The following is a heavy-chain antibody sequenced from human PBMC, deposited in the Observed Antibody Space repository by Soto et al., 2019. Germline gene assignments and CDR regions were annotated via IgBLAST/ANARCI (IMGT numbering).Heavy chain of an antibody. D-gene: IGHD3-22*01. J-gene: IGHJ6*02. CDR2: INPNSGGT. CDR3: ATGEAGGFYDSSGYPTGYYYYGMDV. V-gene: IGHV1-2*04. Sequence: ASVKVSCKASGYTFTGYYMHWVRQAPGQGLEWMGWINPNSGGTNYAQKFQGWVTMTRDTSISTAYMELSRLSSHDTAVYYCATGEAGGFYDSSGYPTGYYYYGMDVWGQGTTVTVSS. CDR1: GYTFTGYY.